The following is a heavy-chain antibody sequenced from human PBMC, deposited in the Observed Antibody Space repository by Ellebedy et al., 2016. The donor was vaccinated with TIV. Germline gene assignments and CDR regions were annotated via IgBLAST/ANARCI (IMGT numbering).Heavy chain of an antibody. CDR2: IKPDGGEQ. CDR1: GFSFSTYW. CDR3: ARDTLICSSTSCRNWFDP. Sequence: GGSLRLSXKASGFSFSTYWMGWVRQAPGKGLEWVAHIKPDGGEQYYLDSVKGRFTISRDNAKNSLYLQMNNLRAEDTAVYYCARDTLICSSTSCRNWFDPWGQGTLVTVSS. V-gene: IGHV3-7*01. D-gene: IGHD2-2*01. J-gene: IGHJ5*02.